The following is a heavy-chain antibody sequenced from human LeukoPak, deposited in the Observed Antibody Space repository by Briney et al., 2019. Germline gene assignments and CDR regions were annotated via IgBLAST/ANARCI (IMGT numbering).Heavy chain of an antibody. CDR3: ARAPSSNYPNWFDP. CDR1: GGSISSSY. Sequence: SETLSLTCTVSGGSISSSYWNWIRQPPGRGLEWIGDIHYSGSTNYNPSLKSRVTISLDTSKNQFSLKLSSVIAADTAVYYCARAPSSNYPNWFDPWGQGTLVTVSS. CDR2: IHYSGST. D-gene: IGHD4-11*01. V-gene: IGHV4-59*08. J-gene: IGHJ5*02.